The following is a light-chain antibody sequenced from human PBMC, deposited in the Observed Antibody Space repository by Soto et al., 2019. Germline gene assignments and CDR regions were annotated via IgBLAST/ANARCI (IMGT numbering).Light chain of an antibody. CDR1: SSDVGGYNY. Sequence: QSALTQPRSVSGSPGQSVTISCTGTSSDVGGYNYVSWYQQHPGKAPKLMIYDVSKRPSGVPDRFSGSKSGNTASLTISGLQAEDEADYCCCSYAGSYTVVFGGGTKVTVL. CDR3: CSYAGSYTVV. J-gene: IGLJ2*01. V-gene: IGLV2-11*01. CDR2: DVS.